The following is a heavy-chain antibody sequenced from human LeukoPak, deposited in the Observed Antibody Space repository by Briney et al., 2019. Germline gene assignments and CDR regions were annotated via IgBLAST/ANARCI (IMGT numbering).Heavy chain of an antibody. V-gene: IGHV3-23*01. D-gene: IGHD1-26*01. CDR2: ISGIGDNT. J-gene: IGHJ6*01. CDR1: GFTFSGFA. Sequence: GGSLRLSCAASGFTFSGFAMSWVRRTPGKGLEWVSGISGIGDNTPYADSVKDLFTIFRVNSKNTLYLEMNSLRAEETAIYYCGKMKGHPLPKYYMDVWGQGTTVTVSS. CDR3: GKMKGHPLPKYYMDV.